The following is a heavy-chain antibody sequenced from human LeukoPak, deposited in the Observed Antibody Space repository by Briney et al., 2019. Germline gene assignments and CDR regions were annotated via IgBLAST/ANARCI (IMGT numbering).Heavy chain of an antibody. CDR1: GGSISSYY. CDR2: IYTSGST. D-gene: IGHD3-22*01. Sequence: SETLSLTCTVSGGSISSYYWSWIRQPAGKGLEWIGRIYTSGSTNYNPSLKSRVTMSVDTSKNQFSLKPSSVTAADTAVYYCARENWSYYDSSGYYLAIDYWGQGTLVTVSS. J-gene: IGHJ4*02. CDR3: ARENWSYYDSSGYYLAIDY. V-gene: IGHV4-4*07.